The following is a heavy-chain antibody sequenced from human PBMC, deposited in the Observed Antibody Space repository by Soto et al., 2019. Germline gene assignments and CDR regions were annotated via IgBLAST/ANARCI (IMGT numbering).Heavy chain of an antibody. V-gene: IGHV1-18*04. D-gene: IGHD3-22*01. Sequence: ASVKVSCKASGYTFTNYGVNWVRQAPGQGLEWMGWISANNGNTNYPQKLQGRITMTTDTSTATAYMELRSLRSDDTAVYYCARDLFYHDSSGYYFGRGVDYWGQGTLVTVSS. J-gene: IGHJ4*02. CDR1: GYTFTNYG. CDR3: ARDLFYHDSSGYYFGRGVDY. CDR2: ISANNGNT.